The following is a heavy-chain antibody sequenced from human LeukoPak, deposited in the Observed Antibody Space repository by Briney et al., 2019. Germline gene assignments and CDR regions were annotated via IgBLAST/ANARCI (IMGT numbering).Heavy chain of an antibody. J-gene: IGHJ6*03. Sequence: GGSLRLSCAASGFTFSSYAMSWVRQAPGKWLEWVSAISGSGGSTYYADSVKGRFTISRDNSKNTLYLQMNSLRAEDTAVYYCAKDYYGSGSYIRYYYYYMDVWGKGTTVTVSS. CDR3: AKDYYGSGSYIRYYYYYMDV. D-gene: IGHD3-10*01. CDR2: ISGSGGST. V-gene: IGHV3-23*01. CDR1: GFTFSSYA.